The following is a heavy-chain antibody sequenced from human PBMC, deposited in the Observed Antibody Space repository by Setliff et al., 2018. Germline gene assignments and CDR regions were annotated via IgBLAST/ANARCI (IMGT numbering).Heavy chain of an antibody. Sequence: ASVKVSCKASGYTFSESIVTWVRQAPGQGLEWMGWINPNSGGANYAQKFQGRFTISRDNAKDSLYLQMNSLRADDTAVYYCVKDQYHYDSGSYFHAFHIWGQGTMVTVSS. CDR3: VKDQYHYDSGSYFHAFHI. CDR2: INPNSGGA. CDR1: GYTFSESI. J-gene: IGHJ3*02. D-gene: IGHD3-10*01. V-gene: IGHV1-2*02.